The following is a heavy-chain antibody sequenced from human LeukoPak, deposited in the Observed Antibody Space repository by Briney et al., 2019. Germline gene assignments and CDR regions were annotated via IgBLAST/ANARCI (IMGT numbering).Heavy chain of an antibody. Sequence: PSETLSLTCTVPGGSISGYYWSWIRQPPGKGLEWIGYIYYSGSTNYNPSLKSRLTISIDTSENQFSLKLSSVTAADTAVHYCAREYSSSSGRRAFDIWGQGTMVTVSS. CDR3: AREYSSSSGRRAFDI. J-gene: IGHJ3*02. CDR1: GGSISGYY. V-gene: IGHV4-59*08. CDR2: IYYSGST. D-gene: IGHD6-6*01.